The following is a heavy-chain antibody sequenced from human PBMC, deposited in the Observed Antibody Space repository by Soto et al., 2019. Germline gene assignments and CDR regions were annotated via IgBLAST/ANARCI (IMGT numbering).Heavy chain of an antibody. CDR2: ISSSSSYI. CDR3: ARDFADCSGGSCYPNWFDP. CDR1: GFTFSSYS. V-gene: IGHV3-21*01. J-gene: IGHJ5*02. Sequence: PGGSLRLSCAASGFTFSSYSMNWVRQAPGKGLEWVSSISSSSSYIYYADSVKGRFTISRDNAKNSLYLQMNSLRAEDTAVYYSARDFADCSGGSCYPNWFDPWGQGTLVTVSS. D-gene: IGHD2-15*01.